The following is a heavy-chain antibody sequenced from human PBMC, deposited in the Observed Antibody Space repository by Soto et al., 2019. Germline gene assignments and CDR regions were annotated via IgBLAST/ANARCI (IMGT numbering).Heavy chain of an antibody. D-gene: IGHD6-6*01. CDR3: ARVGANNVWYIAPRPNGYYFDH. CDR2: LNSLGTTI. V-gene: IGHV3-11*01. CDR1: GFTFSDYY. J-gene: IGHJ4*02. Sequence: QVQLVESGGDLVRPGGSLRLSCAASGFTFSDYYMSWIRQTPGKGLEWVSSLNSLGTTIYDADSVKGRFTISRDNAKNSLYLQMNSLSAEDPAVYYSARVGANNVWYIAPRPNGYYFDHWGQRTLVTVSS.